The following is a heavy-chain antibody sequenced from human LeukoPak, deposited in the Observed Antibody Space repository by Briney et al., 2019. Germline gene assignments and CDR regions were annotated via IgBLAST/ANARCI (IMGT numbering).Heavy chain of an antibody. CDR1: GGTFRNSG. Sequence: SEKVSCKASGGTFRNSGISWVRQAPGQGLEYVGRIIPILDITEYGKTSPGRVTITADTATDTFYMELSGLRSEDTAVYYCAKIHDDSGYYYEYFQFWGQGTLITVSS. V-gene: IGHV1-69*04. D-gene: IGHD3-22*01. CDR3: AKIHDDSGYYYEYFQF. CDR2: IIPILDIT. J-gene: IGHJ1*01.